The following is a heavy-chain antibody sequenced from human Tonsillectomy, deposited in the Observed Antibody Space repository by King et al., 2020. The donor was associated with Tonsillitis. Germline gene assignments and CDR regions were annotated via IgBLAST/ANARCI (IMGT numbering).Heavy chain of an antibody. D-gene: IGHD1-26*01. V-gene: IGHV3-33*04. Sequence: VQLVESGGGVVQPGRSLRLSCAASGFSFPNSGMHWVRQAPGKGLEWVAALWYDGSNAYYADSVKGRFTISRDNSKSTLFLQMNSLRPEDTAVYYCARVADDNYATTTYSQYYLDYWGQGTLVTVSS. CDR2: LWYDGSNA. J-gene: IGHJ4*02. CDR1: GFSFPNSG. CDR3: ARVADDNYATTTYSQYYLDY.